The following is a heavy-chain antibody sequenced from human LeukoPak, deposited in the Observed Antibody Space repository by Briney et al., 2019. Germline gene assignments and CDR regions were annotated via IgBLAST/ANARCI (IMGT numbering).Heavy chain of an antibody. CDR1: GYIFTSYW. J-gene: IGHJ4*02. Sequence: KPGESLKISCKGSGYIFTSYWIGWVRQMPGKGLEWMGIIHPSDSDTRYSQSFQGQVIISADKSISTAYLQWGSLKASDTAMYYCARHLDDSSGYYYRTMYYFDYWGQGTLVTVSS. CDR3: ARHLDDSSGYYYRTMYYFDY. CDR2: IHPSDSDT. V-gene: IGHV5-51*01. D-gene: IGHD3-22*01.